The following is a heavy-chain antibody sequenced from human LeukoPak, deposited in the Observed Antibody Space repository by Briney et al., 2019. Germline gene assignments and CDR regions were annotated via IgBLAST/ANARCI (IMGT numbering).Heavy chain of an antibody. J-gene: IGHJ4*02. CDR2: INWNGGST. V-gene: IGHV3-20*04. D-gene: IGHD3-10*01. CDR1: GFTFDDYG. Sequence: EGSLRLSCAASGFTFDDYGMSWVRQAPGKGLEWVSGINWNGGSTGYADSVKGRFTISRDNAKNSLYLQMNSLRAEDTAVYYCAKDGGYMGYYYGSGSYYKGYWGQGTLVTVSS. CDR3: AKDGGYMGYYYGSGSYYKGY.